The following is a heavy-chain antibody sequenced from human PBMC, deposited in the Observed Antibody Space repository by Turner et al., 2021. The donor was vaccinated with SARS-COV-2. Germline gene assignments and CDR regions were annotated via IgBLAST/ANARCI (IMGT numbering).Heavy chain of an antibody. CDR3: ARLRYFDWSYYFDY. CDR1: GGSISSGGYY. CDR2: IYYSGST. Sequence: VQLQESGPGLVKPSQTLSLTCTVSGGSISSGGYYWSWIRQHPGKGLEWIGYIYYSGSTYYNPSLKSRVTITVDTSKNQFSLKLSSVIAADTAVYYCARLRYFDWSYYFDYWGQGTLVTVSS. V-gene: IGHV4-31*03. J-gene: IGHJ4*02. D-gene: IGHD3-9*01.